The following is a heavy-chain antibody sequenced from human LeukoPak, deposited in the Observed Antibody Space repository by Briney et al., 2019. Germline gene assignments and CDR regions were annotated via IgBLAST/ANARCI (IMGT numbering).Heavy chain of an antibody. J-gene: IGHJ3*02. CDR1: GFTFSSYS. Sequence: PGGSLRLSCAASGFTFSSYSMNWVRQAPGKGLEWVSYISGSSSTTYYADSVKGRFTISRDNAKNSLYLQVNSLRAEDTAVYYCARDKAITGTGYDAFDIWGQGTMVTVSS. V-gene: IGHV3-48*04. CDR2: ISGSSSTT. D-gene: IGHD1-20*01. CDR3: ARDKAITGTGYDAFDI.